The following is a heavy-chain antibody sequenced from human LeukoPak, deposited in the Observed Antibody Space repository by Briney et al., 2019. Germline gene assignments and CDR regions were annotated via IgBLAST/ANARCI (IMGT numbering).Heavy chain of an antibody. J-gene: IGHJ4*02. D-gene: IGHD2-2*01. CDR2: INSDGSST. V-gene: IGHV3-74*01. CDR1: GFTFSSYW. Sequence: GGSLRLSCAASGFTFSSYWMHWVRQAPGKGLVWVSRINSDGSSTSYADSVKGRFTISRGNAKNTLYLQMNSLRAEDTAVYYCARVRGVYCSSTSCYDFDYWGQGTLVTVSS. CDR3: ARVRGVYCSSTSCYDFDY.